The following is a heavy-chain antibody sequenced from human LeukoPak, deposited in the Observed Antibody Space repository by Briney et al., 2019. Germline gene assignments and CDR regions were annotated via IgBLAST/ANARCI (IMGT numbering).Heavy chain of an antibody. Sequence: SETLSLTCTVSGGSISSYYWSWIRQPAGKGLEGIGRIYTSGSTHYNPSLTSRVTMSVDTSKNQFSLKLSSVTAADAAVYCCARGYCSSTSCYDAFDIWGQGTMVTVSS. CDR2: IYTSGST. CDR3: ARGYCSSTSCYDAFDI. CDR1: GGSISSYY. D-gene: IGHD2-2*01. V-gene: IGHV4-4*07. J-gene: IGHJ3*02.